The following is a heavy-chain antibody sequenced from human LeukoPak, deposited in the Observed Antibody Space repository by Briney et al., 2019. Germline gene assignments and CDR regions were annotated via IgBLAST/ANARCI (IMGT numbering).Heavy chain of an antibody. CDR2: ISSTGGNI. J-gene: IGHJ4*02. D-gene: IGHD3-3*02. V-gene: IGHV3-64*01. CDR3: ARDRHSDY. Sequence: GGSLRLSCAASGFTFSDYAMHWVRQAPGRGLEYVSAISSTGGNIYYANSVKGRFTISRDNSKNTLYLQMGSLRAEDMAVYYCARDRHSDYWGQGTLVTVSS. CDR1: GFTFSDYA.